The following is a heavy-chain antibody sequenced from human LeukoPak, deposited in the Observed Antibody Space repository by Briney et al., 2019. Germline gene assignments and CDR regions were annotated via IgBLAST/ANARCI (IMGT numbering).Heavy chain of an antibody. D-gene: IGHD1-7*01. CDR3: ARPSGTWGAFDI. CDR2: INANSGGT. J-gene: IGHJ3*02. CDR1: GYTFTGYY. Sequence: GASVKVSCKSSGYTFTGYYMHWVRQAPGQGLEWMGWINANSGGTNYVQKFQGRVTMTRDTSISTAYMELNSLRFEDTAVYYCARPSGTWGAFDIWGQGTMVTVSS. V-gene: IGHV1-2*02.